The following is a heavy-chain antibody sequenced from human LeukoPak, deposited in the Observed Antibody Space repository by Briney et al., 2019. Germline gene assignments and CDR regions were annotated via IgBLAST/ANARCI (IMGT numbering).Heavy chain of an antibody. CDR3: ARERWEPPYYYYGLDV. J-gene: IGHJ6*02. V-gene: IGHV1-69*13. D-gene: IGHD1-26*01. CDR2: IIPFFGAP. Sequence: ASVKVSCKAPGGTFSSYAISWVRQAPGQGLEWMGGIIPFFGAPDYAQKFQGRVTITADESTSTAYMELSSLRSEDTAVYYSARERWEPPYYYYGLDVWGQGTTVTVSS. CDR1: GGTFSSYA.